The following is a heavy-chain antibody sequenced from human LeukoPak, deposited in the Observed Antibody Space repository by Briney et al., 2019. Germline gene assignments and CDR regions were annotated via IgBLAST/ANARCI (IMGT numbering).Heavy chain of an antibody. CDR2: ISGRGGGT. Sequence: GGSLRLSCAASGFTFSSYAMSWVRQAPGKGLEWVSAISGRGGGTYYADSVKGRFTISRDNSKNTLYLQMNSLRAEDTAVYYCAKGPCSGGSCYGHGAFDIWGQGTMVTVSS. D-gene: IGHD2-15*01. J-gene: IGHJ3*02. CDR1: GFTFSSYA. V-gene: IGHV3-23*01. CDR3: AKGPCSGGSCYGHGAFDI.